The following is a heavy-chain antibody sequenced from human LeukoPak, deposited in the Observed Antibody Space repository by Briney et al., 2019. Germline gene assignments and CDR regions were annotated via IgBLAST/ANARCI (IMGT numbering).Heavy chain of an antibody. V-gene: IGHV3-23*01. CDR2: IGTSGNS. CDR1: GFTFTSCV. CDR3: AKRGFCSGSTYYSHFDY. D-gene: IGHD3-3*01. J-gene: IGHJ4*02. Sequence: GGSLRLSCAASGFTFTSCVMSWVRQAPGKGLEWVSTIGTSGNSYYADSVKGRFTISRDSSKNTLLLQMNSLRAEDTAVCYCAKRGFCSGSTYYSHFDYWGQGTLVTVSS.